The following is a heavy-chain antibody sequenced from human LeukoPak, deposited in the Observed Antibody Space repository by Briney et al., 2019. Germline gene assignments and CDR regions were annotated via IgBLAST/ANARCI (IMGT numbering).Heavy chain of an antibody. V-gene: IGHV1-18*01. CDR2: ISGYTGNT. Sequence: ASVKVSCKASGYTFSSYGISWVRQAPGQGLEWMGWISGYTGNTNYAQNLKGRVTMTTDTSTSTAYMELRSLRSDDPALYYCARSSWFGGRSEWRWFDPWGQGTLVTVSS. J-gene: IGHJ5*02. D-gene: IGHD3-10*01. CDR1: GYTFSSYG. CDR3: ARSSWFGGRSEWRWFDP.